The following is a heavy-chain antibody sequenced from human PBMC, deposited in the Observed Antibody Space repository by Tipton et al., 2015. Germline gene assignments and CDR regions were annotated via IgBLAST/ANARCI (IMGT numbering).Heavy chain of an antibody. Sequence: TLSLTCTVSGGSISHYYWSWIRQPPGKGLEWLGHIYYSGSTNYNPSLKSRVTMSVDTSKNQFSLKLTSVNAADTAVYYCARGGNNWFDPWGQGTLVTASS. CDR2: IYYSGST. V-gene: IGHV4-59*01. CDR3: ARGGNNWFDP. CDR1: GGSISHYY. J-gene: IGHJ5*02. D-gene: IGHD2-15*01.